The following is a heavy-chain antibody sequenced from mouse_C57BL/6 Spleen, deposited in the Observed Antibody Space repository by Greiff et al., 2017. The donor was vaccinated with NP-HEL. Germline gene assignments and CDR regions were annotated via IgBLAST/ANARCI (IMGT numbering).Heavy chain of an antibody. V-gene: IGHV2-5*01. Sequence: VKLMESGPGLVQPSQSLSITCTVSGFSLTSYGVHWVRQSPGKGLEWLGVIWRGGSTDYNAAFMSRLSITKDNSKSQVFFKMNSLQADDTAIYYCAKPVVAHYYAMDYWGQGTSVTVSS. D-gene: IGHD1-1*01. CDR2: IWRGGST. CDR1: GFSLTSYG. CDR3: AKPVVAHYYAMDY. J-gene: IGHJ4*01.